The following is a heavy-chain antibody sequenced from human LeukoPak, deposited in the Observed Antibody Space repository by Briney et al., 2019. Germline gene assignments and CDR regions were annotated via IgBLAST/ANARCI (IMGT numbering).Heavy chain of an antibody. CDR1: GFTFSTYS. J-gene: IGHJ5*02. CDR2: ISSSSSYI. CDR3: ARVGRASGSYYVGKYWFDP. V-gene: IGHV3-21*01. D-gene: IGHD1-26*01. Sequence: GGSLRLSCAASGFTFSTYSMNWVRQAPGKGLEWVSSISSSSSYIYYADSVKGRFTISRDNAKKSVYLQMNSLRAEDTAVYYCARVGRASGSYYVGKYWFDPWGQGTLVTVSS.